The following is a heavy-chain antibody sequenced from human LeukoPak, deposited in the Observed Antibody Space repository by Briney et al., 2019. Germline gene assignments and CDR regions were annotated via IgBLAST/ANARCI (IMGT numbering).Heavy chain of an antibody. D-gene: IGHD4-23*01. CDR1: GFTFSSYE. J-gene: IGHJ4*02. Sequence: GGSLRLSCAASGFTFSSYEMNWVREAPGKGLEWVSYISSSGSTIYYADSVKGRFTISRDNAKNSLYLQMNSLRAEDTAVYYCARVSLRWYNFDYWGQGTLVTVSS. V-gene: IGHV3-48*03. CDR2: ISSSGSTI. CDR3: ARVSLRWYNFDY.